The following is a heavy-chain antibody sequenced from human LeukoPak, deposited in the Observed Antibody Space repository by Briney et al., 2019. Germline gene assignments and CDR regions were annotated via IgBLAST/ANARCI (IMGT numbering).Heavy chain of an antibody. J-gene: IGHJ3*02. CDR2: IYHSGST. D-gene: IGHD3-16*01. CDR3: ARAGRRGEDAFDI. Sequence: SQTLSLTCTVSGGSISSGGYYWSWIRQHPGKGLEWIGYIYHSGSTYYNPSLKSRVTISVDRSKNQFSLKLSSVTAADTAVYYCARAGRRGEDAFDIWGQGTMVTVSS. CDR1: GGSISSGGYY. V-gene: IGHV4-30-2*01.